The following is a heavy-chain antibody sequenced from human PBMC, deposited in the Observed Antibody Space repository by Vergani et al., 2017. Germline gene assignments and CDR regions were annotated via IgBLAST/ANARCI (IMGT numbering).Heavy chain of an antibody. D-gene: IGHD2-2*01. Sequence: QVQLQQWGAGLFKPSETLSLTFAVYGVSFSGYYCSWIRPPPGKGLEWIGEIYHSGSTNYNPSLKSRVTISVDTSKKQFSLKLSSVTAADTAVYYCAREDTGGVPAATYKTYYLDYWGEGTLGTV. CDR1: GVSFSGYY. CDR2: IYHSGST. V-gene: IGHV4-34*01. J-gene: IGHJ4*02. CDR3: AREDTGGVPAATYKTYYLDY.